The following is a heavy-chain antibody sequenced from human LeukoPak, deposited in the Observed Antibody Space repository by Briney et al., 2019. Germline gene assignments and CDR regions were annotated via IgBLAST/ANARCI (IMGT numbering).Heavy chain of an antibody. CDR1: GGSISGHY. CDR2: IHYSGST. CDR3: ARGLSLYYYHYYMDV. D-gene: IGHD2-8*01. Sequence: SETLPLTCTVSGGSISGHYWSWIRQPPGKGLEWIGYIHYSGSTKYNPSLKSRVTISVDKAKNQFSLKLSSVIAADTAVYYCARGLSLYYYHYYMDVWGKGTTVTVSS. V-gene: IGHV4-59*11. J-gene: IGHJ6*03.